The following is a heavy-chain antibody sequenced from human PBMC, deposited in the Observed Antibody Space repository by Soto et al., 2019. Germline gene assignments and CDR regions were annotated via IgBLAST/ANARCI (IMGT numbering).Heavy chain of an antibody. CDR2: IYHSGIT. CDR3: ARGWDANS. D-gene: IGHD6-19*01. J-gene: IGHJ4*02. CDR1: GASVSSGNHY. V-gene: IGHV4-61*01. Sequence: QVQMQESGPGLVKPSETLSLTCTVSGASVSSGNHYWSWIRQPPGKGLEWIGYIYHSGITNYNPPLKRRVTISADTSRNQFSLKVSSVTAADTAVYYCARGWDANSWGQGTLVTVSS.